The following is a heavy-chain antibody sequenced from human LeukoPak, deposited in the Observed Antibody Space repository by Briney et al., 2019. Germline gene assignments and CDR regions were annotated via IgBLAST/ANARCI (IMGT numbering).Heavy chain of an antibody. V-gene: IGHV3-7*01. CDR3: ARDQGYCTSVSCRGAAFDV. CDR2: IKEDGSEK. Sequence: PGGSLRLSCVASGFRFSSHWMSWVRQAPGKGLEWVAKIKEDGSEKYYVDSVKGRFTISRDNAKNSLSLHMNSLRAEDTAVYYCARDQGYCTSVSCRGAAFDVWGQGSMVSVSS. J-gene: IGHJ3*01. CDR1: GFRFSSHW. D-gene: IGHD2-2*01.